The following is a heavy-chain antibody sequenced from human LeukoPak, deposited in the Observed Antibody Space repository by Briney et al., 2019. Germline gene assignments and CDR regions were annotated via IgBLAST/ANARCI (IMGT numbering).Heavy chain of an antibody. V-gene: IGHV4-4*07. CDR3: GRQGYTASYFFVDN. J-gene: IGHJ4*02. CDR2: MYPTGTT. D-gene: IGHD1-1*01. Sequence: SETLSLTCTVPGGSINSYYWGWVRQPAGKGLEWIGRMYPTGTTNYSPSFKSRLTMSLDTSKNQFSLKLRSVTAADTAVYYCGRQGYTASYFFVDNWRQGTLVTVSS. CDR1: GGSINSYY.